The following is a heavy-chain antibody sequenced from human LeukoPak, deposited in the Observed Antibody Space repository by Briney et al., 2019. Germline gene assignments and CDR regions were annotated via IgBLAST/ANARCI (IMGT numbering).Heavy chain of an antibody. V-gene: IGHV1-69*06. J-gene: IGHJ4*02. Sequence: SVKVSCKASGGTFSSYAISWVRQAPGQGLEWMGGIIPIFGTANYAQKLQGRVTITADKSTSTAYMELSSLRSEDTAVYYCASDLRGAYRIAAADSWGQGTLVTVSS. CDR2: IIPIFGTA. CDR1: GGTFSSYA. CDR3: ASDLRGAYRIAAADS. D-gene: IGHD6-13*01.